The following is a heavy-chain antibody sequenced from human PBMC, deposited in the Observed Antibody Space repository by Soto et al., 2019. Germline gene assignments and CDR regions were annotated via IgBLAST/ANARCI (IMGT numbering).Heavy chain of an antibody. D-gene: IGHD3-22*01. Sequence: QVQLVESGGGVVQPGRSLRLSCAASGFTFNSYGIHWVRQAPGKGLEWVPAISHDGSKTNYAYSVKGPVTISRDNSKDXVXLXXXXXXXXXXAVYYCAKDXYYYSSSGYYVFDSWGQGTLVTVSS. CDR2: ISHDGSKT. CDR1: GFTFNSYG. CDR3: AKDXYYYSSSGYYVFDS. J-gene: IGHJ4*02. V-gene: IGHV3-30*18.